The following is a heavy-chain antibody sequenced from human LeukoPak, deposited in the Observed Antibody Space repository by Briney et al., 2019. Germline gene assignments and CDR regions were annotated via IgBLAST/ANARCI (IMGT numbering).Heavy chain of an antibody. J-gene: IGHJ4*02. CDR3: ARAESGYLVI. Sequence: ASVKVSCKASGGTFSSYAISWVRQAPGQGLEWMGWISAYNGNTNYAQKLQGRVTMTTDTSTSTAYMELRSLRSDDTAVYYCARAESGYLVIWGQGTLVTVSS. CDR2: ISAYNGNT. V-gene: IGHV1-18*01. D-gene: IGHD3-22*01. CDR1: GGTFSSYA.